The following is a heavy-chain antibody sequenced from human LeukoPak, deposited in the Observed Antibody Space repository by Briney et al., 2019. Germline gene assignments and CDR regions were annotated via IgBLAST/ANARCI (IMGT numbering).Heavy chain of an antibody. Sequence: ASVKVSCKASGYTFTGYYMHWVRQAPGQGLEWMGWINPNSGGTNYAQKFQGRVTMTRDTSISTAYMELSRLRSDDTAVDYCSRGGITGTTPLGYWGQGTLVTVSS. D-gene: IGHD1-7*01. J-gene: IGHJ4*02. CDR1: GYTFTGYY. CDR2: INPNSGGT. CDR3: SRGGITGTTPLGY. V-gene: IGHV1-2*02.